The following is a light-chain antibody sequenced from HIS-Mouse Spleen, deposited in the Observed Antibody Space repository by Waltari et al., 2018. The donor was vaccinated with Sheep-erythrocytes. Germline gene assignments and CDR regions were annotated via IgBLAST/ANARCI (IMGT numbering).Light chain of an antibody. Sequence: QSALTQPRSVSGSPGQSVTISCTGTSSDVGGYNYVSWYQKHPGKAPKPWIYDFSNRPAGVPDRFSGSKSGNTASLTISGLQAEDEADYYCCSYAGSYNHVFATGTKVTVL. CDR2: DFS. V-gene: IGLV2-11*01. CDR3: CSYAGSYNHV. J-gene: IGLJ1*01. CDR1: SSDVGGYNY.